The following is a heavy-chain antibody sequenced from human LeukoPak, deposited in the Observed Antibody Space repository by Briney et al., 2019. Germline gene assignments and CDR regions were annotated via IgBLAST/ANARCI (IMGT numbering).Heavy chain of an antibody. CDR3: ARQRGATVATVLNWFDP. V-gene: IGHV4-39*01. CDR1: GDSISSSSSY. CDR2: IDYSGST. D-gene: IGHD4-17*01. J-gene: IGHJ5*02. Sequence: SETLSLTCTVSGDSISSSSSYWGWIRQSPGKGLERIGSIDYSGSTYYNPSLKSRVTISVDTSKKQLSLKLNSVIAADTAVYYCARQRGATVATVLNWFDPWGQGTLVTVSS.